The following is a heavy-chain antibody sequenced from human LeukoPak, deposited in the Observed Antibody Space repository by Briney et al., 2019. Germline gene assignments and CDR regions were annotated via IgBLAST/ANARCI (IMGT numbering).Heavy chain of an antibody. CDR1: GYSISSGYY. CDR2: IYHSGST. V-gene: IGHV4-38-2*02. Sequence: PSETLSLTCAVFGYSISSGYYWGWIRQPPGKGLEWIGSIYHSGSTYYNPSLKSRVTISVDTSKNQFSLKLSSVTAADTAVYYCARDSLWFGELAFDPWGQGTLVTVSS. CDR3: ARDSLWFGELAFDP. J-gene: IGHJ5*02. D-gene: IGHD3-10*01.